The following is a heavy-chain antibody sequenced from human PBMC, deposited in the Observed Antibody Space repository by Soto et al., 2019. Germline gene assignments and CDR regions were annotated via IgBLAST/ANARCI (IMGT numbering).Heavy chain of an antibody. Sequence: ASVKVSCKSSAYTFTSYDINWVRQATGQGLEWMGWMNPNSGNTGYAQKFQGRVTMTRNTSISTAYMELSSLRSEDTAVYYCARGLVATIIAFDIWGQGTMVTVSS. CDR3: ARGLVATIIAFDI. V-gene: IGHV1-8*01. CDR1: AYTFTSYD. D-gene: IGHD5-12*01. CDR2: MNPNSGNT. J-gene: IGHJ3*02.